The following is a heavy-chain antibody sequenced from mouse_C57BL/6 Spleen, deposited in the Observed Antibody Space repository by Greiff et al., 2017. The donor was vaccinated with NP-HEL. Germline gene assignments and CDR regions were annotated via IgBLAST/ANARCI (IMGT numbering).Heavy chain of an antibody. V-gene: IGHV1-52*01. CDR2: IDPSDSET. CDR3: AYGSRYAMDY. Sequence: VKLQQPGAELVRPGSSVKLSCKASGYTFTSYWMHWVKQRPIQGLEWIGNIDPSDSETHYNQKFKGKATLTVDKSSSTAYMQLSSLTSEDSAVYYCAYGSRYAMDYWGQGTSVTVSS. J-gene: IGHJ4*01. CDR1: GYTFTSYW. D-gene: IGHD1-1*01.